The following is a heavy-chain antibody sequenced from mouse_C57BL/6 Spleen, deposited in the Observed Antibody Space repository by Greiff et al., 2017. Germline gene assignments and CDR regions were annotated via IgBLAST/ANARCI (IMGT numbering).Heavy chain of an antibody. CDR1: GYTFTDYY. V-gene: IGHV1-84*01. Sequence: QVQLQQSGPELVKPGASVKISCKASGYTFTDYYTNWVKQRPGQGLEWIGWLYPGSGNTKYNEQFKGKATLTVDTSSSTAYMQLSSLTSEDSAVYFCAREGYYGSSRLFGYWGQGTTLTVSS. CDR2: LYPGSGNT. D-gene: IGHD1-1*01. J-gene: IGHJ2*01. CDR3: AREGYYGSSRLFGY.